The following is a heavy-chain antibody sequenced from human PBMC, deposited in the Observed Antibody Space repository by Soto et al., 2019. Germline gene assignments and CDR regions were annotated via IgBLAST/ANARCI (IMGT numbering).Heavy chain of an antibody. CDR2: IIPILGIA. CDR1: GGTFSSYT. V-gene: IGHV1-69*02. CDR3: ARGPATVTSIYYYMDV. D-gene: IGHD4-17*01. J-gene: IGHJ6*03. Sequence: EASVKVSCKASGGTFSSYTISWVRQAPGQGLEWMGRIIPILGIANYAQKFQGRVTITADKSTSTAYMELSSLRSEDTAVYYCARGPATVTSIYYYMDVWGKGTTVTVSS.